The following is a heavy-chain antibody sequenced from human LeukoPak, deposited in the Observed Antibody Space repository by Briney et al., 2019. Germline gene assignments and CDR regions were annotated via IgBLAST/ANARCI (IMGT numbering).Heavy chain of an antibody. V-gene: IGHV3-33*01. Sequence: GGSLRLSCAASGFTFSSYGMHWVRQAPGKGLEWVAVIWYDGSNKYYADSVKGRFTISRDNSKNTLYLQMNSLRAEDTAVYYCARGGYSYGDYPFDYWGQGTLVTVSS. J-gene: IGHJ4*02. CDR1: GFTFSSYG. D-gene: IGHD4-17*01. CDR3: ARGGYSYGDYPFDY. CDR2: IWYDGSNK.